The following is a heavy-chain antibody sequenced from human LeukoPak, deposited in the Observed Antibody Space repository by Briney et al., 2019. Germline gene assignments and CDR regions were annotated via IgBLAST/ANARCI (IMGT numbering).Heavy chain of an antibody. V-gene: IGHV4-39*01. Sequence: SETLSLTCTVSGGSISSSSYYWGWIRQPPGKGLEWIGSIYYSGSTYYSPSLKSRVTISVDTSKSQFSLKLSSVTAADTAVYYCARLSQRGYYPDYWGQGTLVTVSS. D-gene: IGHD3-22*01. CDR3: ARLSQRGYYPDY. CDR2: IYYSGST. CDR1: GGSISSSSYY. J-gene: IGHJ4*02.